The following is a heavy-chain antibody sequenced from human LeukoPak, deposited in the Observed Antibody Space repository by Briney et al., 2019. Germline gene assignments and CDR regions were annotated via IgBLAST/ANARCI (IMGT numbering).Heavy chain of an antibody. CDR1: GFTFNSYA. V-gene: IGHV3-23*01. CDR3: AKGMNAYYYDSSGY. Sequence: GGSLRLSCAASGFTFNSYAMTWVRQAPGKGLEWATAISGSGGSTNYADSVKGRFTISRDNSKNTLYLQMNSLRAEDTAIYYCAKGMNAYYYDSSGYWGQGTLVTVSS. D-gene: IGHD3-22*01. CDR2: ISGSGGST. J-gene: IGHJ4*02.